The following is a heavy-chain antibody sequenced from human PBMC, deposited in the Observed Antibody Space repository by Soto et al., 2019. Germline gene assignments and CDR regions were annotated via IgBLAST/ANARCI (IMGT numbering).Heavy chain of an antibody. J-gene: IGHJ3*02. V-gene: IGHV3-11*01. CDR1: GFAFSDYY. CDR2: ISSSGRMM. Sequence: KSGGSLRLSCAASGFAFSDYYMSWIRQAPGKGLEWLSYISSSGRMMYYADSVKGRFTVSRDNAKNSLFLQMTSLRAEDTAVYYCARDPGQSSRYYYPAFDIWGQGTMVTVSS. D-gene: IGHD3-22*01. CDR3: ARDPGQSSRYYYPAFDI.